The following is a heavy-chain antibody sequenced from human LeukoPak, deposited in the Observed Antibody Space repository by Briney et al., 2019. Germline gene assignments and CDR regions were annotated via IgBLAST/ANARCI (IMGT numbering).Heavy chain of an antibody. Sequence: PGGSLRLSCAASGFTFSTYWMHWVRQAPGKGVVWVSRINRDGSTTSYADSVKGRFTISRDTAKNTLYLQMNSLRAEDTAVYYCAREYGFGSGSYFPWGQGTLVTVSS. V-gene: IGHV3-74*01. CDR1: GFTFSTYW. J-gene: IGHJ5*02. CDR3: AREYGFGSGSYFP. D-gene: IGHD3-10*01. CDR2: INRDGSTT.